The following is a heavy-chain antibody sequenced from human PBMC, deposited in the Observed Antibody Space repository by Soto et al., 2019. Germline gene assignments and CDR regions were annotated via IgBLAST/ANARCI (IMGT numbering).Heavy chain of an antibody. Sequence: HPGGSLRLSCAASGFTFSSYAMSWVRQAPGKGLEWVSAISGSGGSTYYADSVKGRFTISRDNSKNTLYLQMNSLRAEDTAVYYCVNLPGADYMDFWGQGTLVTVSS. CDR3: VNLPGADYMDF. V-gene: IGHV3-23*01. J-gene: IGHJ4*01. CDR2: ISGSGGST. D-gene: IGHD2-8*02. CDR1: GFTFSSYA.